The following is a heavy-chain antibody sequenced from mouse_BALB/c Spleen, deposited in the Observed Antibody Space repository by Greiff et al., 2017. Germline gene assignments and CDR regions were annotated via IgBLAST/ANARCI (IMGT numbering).Heavy chain of an antibody. J-gene: IGHJ4*01. D-gene: IGHD1-1*01. CDR3: ARHEDYGSSYEGYAMDY. CDR1: GFTFSSYT. Sequence: EVKVVESGGGLVQPGGSLKLSCAASGFTFSSYTMSWVRQTPEKRLEWVAYISNGGGSTYYPDTVKGRFTISRDNAKNTLYLQMSSLKSEDTAMYYCARHEDYGSSYEGYAMDYWGQGTSVTVSS. CDR2: ISNGGGST. V-gene: IGHV5-12-2*01.